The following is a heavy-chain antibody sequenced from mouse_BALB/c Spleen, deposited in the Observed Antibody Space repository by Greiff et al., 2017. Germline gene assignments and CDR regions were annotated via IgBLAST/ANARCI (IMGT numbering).Heavy chain of an antibody. J-gene: IGHJ1*01. Sequence: VQLQQSGAELVRPGTSVKISCKASGYTFTNYWLGWVKQRPGHGLEWIGDIYPGGGYTNYNEKFKGKATLTADTSSSTAYMQLSSLTSEDSAVYFCARGFITTAGIYWYFDVWGAGTTVTVSS. CDR1: GYTFTNYW. D-gene: IGHD1-2*01. CDR2: IYPGGGYT. CDR3: ARGFITTAGIYWYFDV. V-gene: IGHV1-63*02.